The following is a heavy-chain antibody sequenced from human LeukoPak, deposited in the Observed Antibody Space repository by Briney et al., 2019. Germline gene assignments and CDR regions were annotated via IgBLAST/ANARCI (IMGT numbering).Heavy chain of an antibody. CDR2: INPNSGGT. CDR1: GYTFTGYY. V-gene: IGHV1-2*06. CDR3: ARVRDRRLSTIMIFGY. J-gene: IGHJ4*02. D-gene: IGHD3-16*01. Sequence: ASVKVSCKASGYTFTGYYMHWVRQAPGQGLEWMGRINPNSGGTNYAQKFQGKVTMTRDTSISTAYMELSRLRSDDTAVYYCARVRDRRLSTIMIFGYWGQGTLVTVSS.